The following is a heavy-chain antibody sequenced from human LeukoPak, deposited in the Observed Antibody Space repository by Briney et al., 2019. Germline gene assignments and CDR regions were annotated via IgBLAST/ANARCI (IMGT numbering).Heavy chain of an antibody. Sequence: GGSLRLSCAASGFTFSSYAMSWVRQAPGKGLEWVSAISGSGGSTYYADSVKGRFTISRDNSKNTLYLQMNSLRAEDTAVYYCPSRRVDSSGYWGQGTLVTVSS. CDR2: ISGSGGST. J-gene: IGHJ4*02. V-gene: IGHV3-23*01. CDR1: GFTFSSYA. CDR3: PSRRVDSSGY. D-gene: IGHD3-22*01.